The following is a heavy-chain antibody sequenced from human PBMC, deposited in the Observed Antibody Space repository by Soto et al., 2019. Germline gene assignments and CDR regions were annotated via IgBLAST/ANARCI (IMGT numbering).Heavy chain of an antibody. V-gene: IGHV1-69*01. CDR1: GGTFSQYA. J-gene: IGHJ4*02. CDR2: IIPIFESG. CDR3: ARSLTYYYETSGYYLGNI. D-gene: IGHD3-22*01. Sequence: QVQLVQSGAEVKKPGSSVKVSCKASGGTFSQYAISWVRQAPGQRLEWMGGIIPIFESGNYAQKFQDRVTNNADESTSTAYMELTSLTSEDTAVYYCARSLTYYYETSGYYLGNIWGQGTLVIVSS.